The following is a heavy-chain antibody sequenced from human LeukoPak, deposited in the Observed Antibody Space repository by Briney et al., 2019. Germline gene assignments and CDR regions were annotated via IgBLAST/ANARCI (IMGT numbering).Heavy chain of an antibody. Sequence: SETLSLTCTVSGGSISSSSYYWGWIRQPPWKGLEWIVSIDYSGSTYYNPSLKSRVTISVDTSKNQFSLKLSSVTAADTAVYYCARAIEFDAIHGMDVWGQGTTVTVSS. CDR2: IDYSGST. D-gene: IGHD2-8*01. CDR3: ARAIEFDAIHGMDV. V-gene: IGHV4-39*01. CDR1: GGSISSSSYY. J-gene: IGHJ6*02.